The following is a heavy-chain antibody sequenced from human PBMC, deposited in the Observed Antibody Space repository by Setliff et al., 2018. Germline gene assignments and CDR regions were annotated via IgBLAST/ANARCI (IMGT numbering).Heavy chain of an antibody. CDR3: AKDGGSWGYFLGEDC. J-gene: IGHJ4*02. Sequence: GGSLRLSCAASGFTVSSNYMSWVRQAPGKGLEWVSLIYSGGSTYYADSVKGRFTISRDNSKNTVYLQMNSLRADDTAVYYCAKDGGSWGYFLGEDCWGQGTLVTVSS. D-gene: IGHD3-22*01. V-gene: IGHV3-53*01. CDR1: GFTVSSNY. CDR2: IYSGGST.